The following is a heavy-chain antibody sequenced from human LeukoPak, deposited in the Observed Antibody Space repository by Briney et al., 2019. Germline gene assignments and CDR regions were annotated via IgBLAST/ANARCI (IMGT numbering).Heavy chain of an antibody. Sequence: GGSLRLSCAGSGFSFSNYGLHWVRQPPGKGLEWVALISTDGSNKNYADSVKGRFTISRDNSKNTLSLQMNSLRTEDTAVYYCVKDSGTTWFGGDSKWGQGALVTVS. CDR1: GFSFSNYG. J-gene: IGHJ4*02. CDR2: ISTDGSNK. D-gene: IGHD3-10*01. V-gene: IGHV3-30*18. CDR3: VKDSGTTWFGGDSK.